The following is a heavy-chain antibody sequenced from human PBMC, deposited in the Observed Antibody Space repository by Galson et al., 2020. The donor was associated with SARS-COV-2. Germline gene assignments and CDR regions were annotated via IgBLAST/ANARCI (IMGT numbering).Heavy chain of an antibody. D-gene: IGHD3-10*01. V-gene: IGHV3-30-3*01. CDR3: ARDNSYYGSGSLPGY. CDR1: GFTFSSYA. CDR2: ISYDGGNK. Sequence: GESLKISCAASGFTFSSYAMHWVRQAPGKGLEWVAIISYDGGNKYYADSVKGRFIISRDNSKNTLYLQMNSLRAEDTAVYYCARDNSYYGSGSLPGYWGQGTLVTVSS. J-gene: IGHJ4*02.